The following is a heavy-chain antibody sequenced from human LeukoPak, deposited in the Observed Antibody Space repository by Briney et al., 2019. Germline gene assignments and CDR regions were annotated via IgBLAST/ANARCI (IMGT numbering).Heavy chain of an antibody. V-gene: IGHV1-8*03. CDR1: GYTFTSYG. CDR2: MNPNSGNT. Sequence: GASVKVSCKASGYTFTSYGFSWVRQAPGQGLEWMGWMNPNSGNTGYAQKFQGRVTITRNTSTSTAYMELSSLRSEDTAVYYCARGRSATDYWGQGTLVTVSS. J-gene: IGHJ4*02. CDR3: ARGRSATDY.